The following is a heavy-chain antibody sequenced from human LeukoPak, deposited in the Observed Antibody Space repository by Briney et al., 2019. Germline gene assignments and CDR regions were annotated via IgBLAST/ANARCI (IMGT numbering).Heavy chain of an antibody. Sequence: GGSLRLSCVVSGLTFSNYWMIWVRQAPGKGLESVGIVNEDGSAKYYLDSVKGRFTISRDNARNSLYLEMNSLRAEDTAVYYCARDYWRSIDHWGQGTLVTVSS. J-gene: IGHJ4*02. CDR2: VNEDGSAK. D-gene: IGHD1-1*01. CDR3: ARDYWRSIDH. V-gene: IGHV3-7*01. CDR1: GLTFSNYW.